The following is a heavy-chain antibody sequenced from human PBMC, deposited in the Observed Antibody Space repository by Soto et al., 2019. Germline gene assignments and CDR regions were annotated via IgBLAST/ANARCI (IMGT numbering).Heavy chain of an antibody. CDR2: IFHSGNT. CDR1: GDSVSSGTDS. D-gene: IGHD3-10*01. J-gene: IGHJ4*02. V-gene: IGHV4-30-2*01. CDR3: ARGCGSGSYWFDY. Sequence: QLQLQESGSGLVKPSQTLCLTCAVSGDSVSSGTDSWSWIRQPPGKGLEWIGYIFHSGNTNYNPSLRSRVTMSLDRSKNQISLNLTSVTAADTAVYYCARGCGSGSYWFDYWGQGTLVTVSS.